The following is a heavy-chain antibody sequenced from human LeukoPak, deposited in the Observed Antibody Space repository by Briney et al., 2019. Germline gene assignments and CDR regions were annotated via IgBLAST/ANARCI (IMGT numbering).Heavy chain of an antibody. Sequence: SETLSLTCTVSGGSISSGSYYWSWIRPPAGKGLEWIGRIYTSGSTNYNPSLKSRVTISVDTSKNQFSLKLSSVTAADTAVYYCARGSPRLAVTIDYWGQGTLVTVSS. V-gene: IGHV4-61*02. CDR3: ARGSPRLAVTIDY. CDR2: IYTSGST. J-gene: IGHJ4*02. D-gene: IGHD4-11*01. CDR1: GGSISSGSYY.